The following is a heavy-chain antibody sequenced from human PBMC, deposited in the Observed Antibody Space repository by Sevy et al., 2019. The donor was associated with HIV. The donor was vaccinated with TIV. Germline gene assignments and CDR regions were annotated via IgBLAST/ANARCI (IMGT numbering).Heavy chain of an antibody. J-gene: IGHJ6*02. V-gene: IGHV1-69*13. CDR1: GGTFSSYA. CDR3: AGGQAVTKYYYGMDV. CDR2: IIPIFGTA. Sequence: ASVKVSCKASGGTFSSYAISWVRQAPGQGLEWMGGIIPIFGTANYAQKFQGRVTITADESTSTAYMELSSRRSEATAVYYCAGGQAVTKYYYGMDVWGQGTTVTVSS. D-gene: IGHD4-4*01.